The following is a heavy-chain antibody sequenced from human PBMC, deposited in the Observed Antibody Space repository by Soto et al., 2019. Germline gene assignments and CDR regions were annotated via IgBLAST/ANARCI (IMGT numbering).Heavy chain of an antibody. CDR2: ISYDGSNK. CDR3: ARDPPRPTVTDYYYYYYMDV. D-gene: IGHD4-17*01. Sequence: GGSLRLSCAASGFTFSSYAMHWVRQAPGKGLEWVAVISYDGSNKYYADSVKGRFAISRDNSKNTLYLQMNSLRADDTAMYYCARDPPRPTVTDYYYYYYMDVWGKGTTVTVSS. J-gene: IGHJ6*03. V-gene: IGHV3-30*09. CDR1: GFTFSSYA.